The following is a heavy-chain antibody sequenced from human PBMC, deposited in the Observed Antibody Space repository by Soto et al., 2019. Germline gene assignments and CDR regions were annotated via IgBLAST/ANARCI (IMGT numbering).Heavy chain of an antibody. Sequence: QVQLVQSGAEVKKPGSSVKVSCKASGGTFSSYAISWVRQAPGQGLEWMGGIIPILGTANYAHKFQGRVTITADESTSTAYMELSSLRSEDTAVYYCASLGFVDTAKVTYFDYWGQGTLVTVSS. CDR3: ASLGFVDTAKVTYFDY. V-gene: IGHV1-69*01. D-gene: IGHD5-18*01. CDR2: IIPILGTA. J-gene: IGHJ4*02. CDR1: GGTFSSYA.